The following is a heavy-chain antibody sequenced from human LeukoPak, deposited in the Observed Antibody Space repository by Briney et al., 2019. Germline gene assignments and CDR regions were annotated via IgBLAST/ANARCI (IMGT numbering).Heavy chain of an antibody. CDR1: GYTFTNYG. D-gene: IGHD1-26*01. V-gene: IGHV1-18*01. CDR3: ARDLVDGVGAPGAY. Sequence: ASVKVSCKASGYTFTNYGITWMRQAPGQGLEWVGWINTYNGNTNYAQKLQGRVTITTDTSTSTAYMELRSLRSDDTAVFYCARDLVDGVGAPGAYWGQGALVTVSS. J-gene: IGHJ4*02. CDR2: INTYNGNT.